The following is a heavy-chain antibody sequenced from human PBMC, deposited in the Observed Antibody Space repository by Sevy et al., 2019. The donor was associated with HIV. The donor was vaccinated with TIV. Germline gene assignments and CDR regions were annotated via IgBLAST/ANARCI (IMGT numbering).Heavy chain of an antibody. CDR3: ARDLVVVAATLHYYYYGMDV. CDR1: GGTFSSYA. V-gene: IGHV1-69*13. CDR2: IIPIFDTA. Sequence: ASVKVSCKASGGTFSSYAISWVRQPPGQGLEWMGGIIPIFDTANYAQKFQGRVTITADESTSTAYMELSSLRSEDTAVYYCARDLVVVAATLHYYYYGMDVWGQGTTVTVSS. D-gene: IGHD2-15*01. J-gene: IGHJ6*02.